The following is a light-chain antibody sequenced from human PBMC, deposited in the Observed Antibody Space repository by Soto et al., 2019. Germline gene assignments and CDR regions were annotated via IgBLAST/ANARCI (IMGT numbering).Light chain of an antibody. CDR1: QSVSSNY. CDR2: GAS. CDR3: QQYDTSPRT. Sequence: EIVLTQSPGTLSLSPGERATLSCRASQSVSSNYVAWYQQRRGQAPRLLIYGASSRATGIPTRLSGSGAGTDFTLTISILAAEVFAGYYCQQYDTSPRTFGQGTKVEI. J-gene: IGKJ1*01. V-gene: IGKV3-20*01.